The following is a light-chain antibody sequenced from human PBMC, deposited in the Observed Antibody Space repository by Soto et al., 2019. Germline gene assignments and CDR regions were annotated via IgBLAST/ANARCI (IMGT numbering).Light chain of an antibody. CDR2: EGS. V-gene: IGLV2-23*01. Sequence: QSALTQPASVSGSPGQSITSSGTGTSSDVGRYNLVSWYQQHPGKAPKLMIYEGSKRPSGVSNRFSGSKSGNTASLTISGLQAEDEADYYCCSYAGSSTPYVFGTGTKVTVL. J-gene: IGLJ1*01. CDR3: CSYAGSSTPYV. CDR1: SSDVGRYNL.